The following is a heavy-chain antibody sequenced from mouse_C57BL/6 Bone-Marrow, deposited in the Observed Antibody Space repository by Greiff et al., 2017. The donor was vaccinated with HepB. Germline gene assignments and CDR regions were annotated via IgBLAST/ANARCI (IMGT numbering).Heavy chain of an antibody. CDR2: ITHSGET. J-gene: IGHJ2*01. CDR1: GFPITSGYY. V-gene: IGHV12-3*01. CDR3: AGARYYYFDS. Sequence: VQVVESGPGLVKPSQSLFLTCSITGFPITSGYYWIWIRQSPGKPLEWMGYITHSGETFYNPSLQSPISITRETSKNQFFLQLNSVTTEDTAMYYCAGARYYYFDSWGQGTTLTVSS. D-gene: IGHD1-1*01.